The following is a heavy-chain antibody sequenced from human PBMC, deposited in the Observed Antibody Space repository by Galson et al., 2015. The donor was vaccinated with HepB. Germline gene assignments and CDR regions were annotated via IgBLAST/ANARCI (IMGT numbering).Heavy chain of an antibody. CDR1: GDFITNYY. CDR2: IYYSGRT. V-gene: IGHV4-4*08. D-gene: IGHD2-8*01. J-gene: IGHJ6*03. Sequence: SETLSLTCTVSGDFITNYYWSWIRQHPGKGLQWIGYIYYSGRTNYNPSLKSRVTISVDASENQFSLKLTSVTAADTAMDYCAREGYCTTMRCGRDHYYYYYMDVGGKGTTVTVSS. CDR3: AREGYCTTMRCGRDHYYYYYMDV.